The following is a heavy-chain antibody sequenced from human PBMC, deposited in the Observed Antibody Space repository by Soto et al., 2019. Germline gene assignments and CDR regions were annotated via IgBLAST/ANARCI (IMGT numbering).Heavy chain of an antibody. V-gene: IGHV3-30-3*01. CDR1: GFPFSSYA. Sequence: QVQLVESGGGVVQPGRSLRLSCAASGFPFSSYAMNWVRQAPGKGLEWVAVISYDGSNKYYADSVKGRFTISRDNSKNTLYMQMNRLRAEDTAVYYCARDRLRCLDYWGQGTLVTVSS. CDR3: ARDRLRCLDY. D-gene: IGHD4-17*01. J-gene: IGHJ4*02. CDR2: ISYDGSNK.